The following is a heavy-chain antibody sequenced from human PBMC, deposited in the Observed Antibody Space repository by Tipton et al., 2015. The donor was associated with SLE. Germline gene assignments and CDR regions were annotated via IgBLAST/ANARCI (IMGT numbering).Heavy chain of an antibody. J-gene: IGHJ4*02. D-gene: IGHD1-26*01. Sequence: LRLSCTVSGGSISSSSYYWGWIRQPPGKGLEWIGSIYYSGSTYYNPSLKSRVTISVDTSKNQFSLKLSSVTAADTAVYYCARRTGATAGFDYWGQGTLVTVSS. V-gene: IGHV4-39*01. CDR3: ARRTGATAGFDY. CDR1: GGSISSSSYY. CDR2: IYYSGST.